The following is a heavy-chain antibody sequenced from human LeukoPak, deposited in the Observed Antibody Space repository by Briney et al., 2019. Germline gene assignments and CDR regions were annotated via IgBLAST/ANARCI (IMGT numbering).Heavy chain of an antibody. Sequence: GASVKLSCKASGYTFTGYYMHWVRQAPGQGLEWMGWINPNSGGTNYAQKFQGRVTMTRDTSITTSYMELSSMSTDDTAVYYCASRKDSSSWYYFDYWGQGTLVTVSS. V-gene: IGHV1-2*02. D-gene: IGHD6-13*01. CDR1: GYTFTGYY. J-gene: IGHJ4*02. CDR3: ASRKDSSSWYYFDY. CDR2: INPNSGGT.